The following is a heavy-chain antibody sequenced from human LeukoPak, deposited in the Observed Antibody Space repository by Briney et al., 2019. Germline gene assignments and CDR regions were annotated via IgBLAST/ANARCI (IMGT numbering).Heavy chain of an antibody. CDR1: GYSFTSYW. CDR3: ARAITMVRGGPNWFDP. CDR2: IYPGDSDT. J-gene: IGHJ5*02. D-gene: IGHD3-10*01. Sequence: GESLKISRKGSGYSFTSYWIGWVRQMPGKGPEWMGIIYPGDSDTRYSPSFQGQVTISADKSISTAYLQWSSLKASDTAMYDCARAITMVRGGPNWFDPWGQGTLVTVSS. V-gene: IGHV5-51*01.